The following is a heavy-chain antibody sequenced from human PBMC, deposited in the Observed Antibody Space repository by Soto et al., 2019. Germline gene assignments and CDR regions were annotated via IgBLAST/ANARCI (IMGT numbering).Heavy chain of an antibody. Sequence: GGSLRLSCVVSGFTFSSYAIHWVRQAPGKGQEWVAVISYDGSNKYYADSVKGRFTISRDNSKNTLYLQMNSLRPEDTAVYYCARNYYGSGSYLGPFGYRGQGTLVTVSS. V-gene: IGHV3-30-3*01. CDR2: ISYDGSNK. CDR1: GFTFSSYA. D-gene: IGHD3-10*01. J-gene: IGHJ4*02. CDR3: ARNYYGSGSYLGPFGY.